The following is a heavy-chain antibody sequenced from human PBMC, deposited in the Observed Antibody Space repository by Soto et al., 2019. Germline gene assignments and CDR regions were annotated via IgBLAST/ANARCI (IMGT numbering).Heavy chain of an antibody. CDR3: AKGGSSSGRYSDY. V-gene: IGHV3-9*01. D-gene: IGHD6-6*01. CDR2: INWNSGNI. J-gene: IGHJ4*02. Sequence: EVQLVESGGGLVQPGGSLRLSCAASGFTFNDYAMHWVRQAPGKGLDWVSGINWNSGNIGYADSVKGRFTIPRDSAKNSLYLQMNSLRAEDTALYYCAKGGSSSGRYSDYWGQGTLVTVSS. CDR1: GFTFNDYA.